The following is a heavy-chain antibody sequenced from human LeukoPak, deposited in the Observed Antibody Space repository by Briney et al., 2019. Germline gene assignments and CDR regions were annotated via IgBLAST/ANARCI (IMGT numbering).Heavy chain of an antibody. CDR2: IIPIFGTA. J-gene: IGHJ5*02. Sequence: ASVKVSCKASGGTFSSYAISWVRQAPGQGLEWMGGIIPIFGTANYAQKFQGRVTITADESTSTAYMELSSLRSEDTAVYYCARNPSAYCGGDCYSNWFDPWGQGTLVTVSS. D-gene: IGHD2-21*02. CDR1: GGTFSSYA. CDR3: ARNPSAYCGGDCYSNWFDP. V-gene: IGHV1-69*01.